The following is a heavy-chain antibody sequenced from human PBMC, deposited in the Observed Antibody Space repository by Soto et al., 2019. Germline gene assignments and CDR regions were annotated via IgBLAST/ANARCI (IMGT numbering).Heavy chain of an antibody. D-gene: IGHD6-13*01. CDR1: GGSISSYY. CDR3: AAGEASSRNLAPYYLDF. CDR2: IYYSGST. Sequence: SETLSLTCTVSGGSISSYYWSWIRQPPGKGLEWIGYIYYSGSTNYNPSLKSRVTISEDTSKNQFSLKLLSVTTADTAVYFCAAGEASSRNLAPYYLDFWGQGTLVTVSS. J-gene: IGHJ4*02. V-gene: IGHV4-59*01.